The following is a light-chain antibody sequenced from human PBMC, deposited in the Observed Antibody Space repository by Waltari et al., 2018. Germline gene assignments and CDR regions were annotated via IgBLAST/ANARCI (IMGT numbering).Light chain of an antibody. J-gene: IGKJ4*01. Sequence: DIVMTQSPECLAVSLGERATLNWKASRNVLSRSNNKNYLAWDQQKAGQPPKVLIDGASTRETGVPARFTGSGSGTDFTLTISSLQAEDVAVYYCQQYYSTPLTFGGGTKVEIK. V-gene: IGKV4-1*01. CDR1: RNVLSRSNNKNY. CDR2: GAS. CDR3: QQYYSTPLT.